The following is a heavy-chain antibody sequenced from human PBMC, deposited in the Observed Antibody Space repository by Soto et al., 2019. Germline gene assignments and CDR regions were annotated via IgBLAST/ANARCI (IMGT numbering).Heavy chain of an antibody. D-gene: IGHD2-15*01. CDR1: GFAFSTYA. Sequence: EVQLLESGGGLAQRGGSLRLSCAASGFAFSTYAMNWVRQAPGKGLEWISTVSGSGDTTFYADSVKGRFTISRDNSNNTLFLQMNSLRAEDTAVYFCAKDKVGRSVAATSRNWLGPWGQGTLVTVSS. CDR2: VSGSGDTT. CDR3: AKDKVGRSVAATSRNWLGP. J-gene: IGHJ5*02. V-gene: IGHV3-23*01.